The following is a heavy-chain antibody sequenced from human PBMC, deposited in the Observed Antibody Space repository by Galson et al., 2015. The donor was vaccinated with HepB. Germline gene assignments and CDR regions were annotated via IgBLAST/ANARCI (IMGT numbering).Heavy chain of an antibody. CDR3: ARSSLGWFDL. V-gene: IGHV3-11*01. CDR1: GFIFSDYY. J-gene: IGHJ5*02. Sequence: SLRLSCAASGFIFSDYYMSWIRQAPGKGLEWISYISIDANSILYADSVKGRFTISRDNAKNSLYLQMNNLRAEDTAVYYCARSSLGWFDLWGQGTLVTVSS. CDR2: ISIDANSI. D-gene: IGHD3-3*02.